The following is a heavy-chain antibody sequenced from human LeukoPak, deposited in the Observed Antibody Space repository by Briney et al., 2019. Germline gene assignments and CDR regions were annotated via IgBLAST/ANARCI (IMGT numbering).Heavy chain of an antibody. J-gene: IGHJ3*02. Sequence: GASVKVSCKVSGYTLTELSMHWVRQAPGKGLEWMGGFDLEDGETIYAQKFQGRVTMTEDTSTDTAYMELSSLRSEDTAVYYCATRSYMVRGVMGAFDIWGQGTMVTVSS. V-gene: IGHV1-24*01. CDR2: FDLEDGET. D-gene: IGHD3-10*01. CDR3: ATRSYMVRGVMGAFDI. CDR1: GYTLTELS.